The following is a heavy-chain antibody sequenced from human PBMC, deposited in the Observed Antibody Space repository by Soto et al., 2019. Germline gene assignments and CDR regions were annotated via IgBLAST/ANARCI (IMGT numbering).Heavy chain of an antibody. V-gene: IGHV2-5*02. CDR2: IYWDDDK. CDR3: AHSLSLEFTGPKDAFDI. Sequence: SGPTLVNPTQTLTLTCTFSGFSLSTSGVGVGWIRQPPGKALEWLALIYWDDDKRYSPSLKSRLTITKDTSKNQVVLTMTNMDPVDTATYYCAHSLSLEFTGPKDAFDIWGQGTMVTVSS. D-gene: IGHD3-10*01. J-gene: IGHJ3*02. CDR1: GFSLSTSGVG.